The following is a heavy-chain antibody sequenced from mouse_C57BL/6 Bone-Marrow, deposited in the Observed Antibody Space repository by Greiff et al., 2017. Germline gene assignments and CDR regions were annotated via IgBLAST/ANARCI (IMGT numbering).Heavy chain of an antibody. CDR3: ARFYYDYDGFAY. Sequence: VQVVESGAELARPGASVKLSCKASGYTFTSYGISWVKQRTGQGLEWIGEIYPRSGNTYYNEKFKGKATLTADKSSSTAYMELRSLTSEDSAVYFCARFYYDYDGFAYWGQGTLVTVSA. J-gene: IGHJ3*01. D-gene: IGHD2-4*01. CDR2: IYPRSGNT. V-gene: IGHV1-81*01. CDR1: GYTFTSYG.